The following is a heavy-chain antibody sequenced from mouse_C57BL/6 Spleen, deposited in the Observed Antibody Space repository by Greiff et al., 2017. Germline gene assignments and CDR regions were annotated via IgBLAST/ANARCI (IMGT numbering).Heavy chain of an antibody. CDR3: AREKAYDYKAYYAMDY. D-gene: IGHD2-4*01. Sequence: EVKLVESGGGLVQPGGSLKLSCAASGFTFSDYYMYWVRQTPEKRLEWVAYISNGGGSTYYPDTVKGRFTISRDNAKNTLYLQMSRLKSEDTAMYYCAREKAYDYKAYYAMDYWGQGTSVTVSS. J-gene: IGHJ4*01. CDR1: GFTFSDYY. CDR2: ISNGGGST. V-gene: IGHV5-12*01.